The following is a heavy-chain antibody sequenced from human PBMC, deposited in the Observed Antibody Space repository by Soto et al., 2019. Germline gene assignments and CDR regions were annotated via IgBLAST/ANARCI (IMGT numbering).Heavy chain of an antibody. J-gene: IGHJ6*02. Sequence: PSETLSLTCAAYGESFSGYIWTWIRQTPGKGLQWIGQIYHSGSTNYNPSLKSRVTISVDKSKNQFSLKLSSVTAADTAVYYCARAGGLWFGEFIYYYYGMDVWGQGTTVTVSS. V-gene: IGHV4-34*01. CDR3: ARAGGLWFGEFIYYYYGMDV. D-gene: IGHD3-10*01. CDR2: IYHSGST. CDR1: GESFSGYI.